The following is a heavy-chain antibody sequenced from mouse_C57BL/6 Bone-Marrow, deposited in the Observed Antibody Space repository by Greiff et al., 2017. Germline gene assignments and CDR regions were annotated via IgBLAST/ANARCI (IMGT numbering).Heavy chain of an antibody. CDR2: IYPRSGNT. CDR3: ARDGIYYGNYGWFAY. V-gene: IGHV1-81*01. J-gene: IGHJ3*01. D-gene: IGHD2-1*01. CDR1: GYTFTSYG. Sequence: VKLMESGAELARPGASVKLSCKASGYTFTSYGISWVKQRTGQGLEWIGEIYPRSGNTYYNEKFKGKATLTADKSSSTAYMELRSLTSEDSAVYFCARDGIYYGNYGWFAYWGRGTLVTVSA.